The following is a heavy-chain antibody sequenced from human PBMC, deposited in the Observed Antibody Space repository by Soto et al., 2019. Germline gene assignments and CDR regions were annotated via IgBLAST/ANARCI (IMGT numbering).Heavy chain of an antibody. J-gene: IGHJ5*02. D-gene: IGHD6-6*01. Sequence: AGGSLRLSCAASGFTFSTYTMNWVRQAPGKGLEWVSSITSSDYISYADSVQGRLTISRDNAKNSLFLQMNSLRADDTAVYYCARETEYSNGWTNWFDPWGQGTLVTVSS. CDR3: ARETEYSNGWTNWFDP. V-gene: IGHV3-21*01. CDR2: ITSSDYI. CDR1: GFTFSTYT.